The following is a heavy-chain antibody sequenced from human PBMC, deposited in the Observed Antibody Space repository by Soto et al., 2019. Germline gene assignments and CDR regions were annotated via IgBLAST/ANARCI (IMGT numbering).Heavy chain of an antibody. CDR2: INAGNGNT. CDR1: GYTFTSYA. Sequence: QVQLVQSGAEVKKPGASVKVSCKASGYTFTSYAMHWVRQAPGQRLEWMGWINAGNGNTKYSQKFRGXVXLXRXXSASTAYMELSSLRSEDTAVYYCARGGSLYWYFDLWGRGTLVTVSS. J-gene: IGHJ2*01. D-gene: IGHD1-26*01. CDR3: ARGGSLYWYFDL. V-gene: IGHV1-3*01.